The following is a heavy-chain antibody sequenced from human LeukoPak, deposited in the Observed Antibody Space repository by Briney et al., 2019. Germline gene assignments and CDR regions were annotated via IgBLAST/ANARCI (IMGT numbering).Heavy chain of an antibody. CDR1: GSSISSGYY. CDR3: ARDFSYHVSGSYSHFDC. CDR2: LFHSGNT. J-gene: IGHJ4*02. V-gene: IGHV4-38-2*02. D-gene: IGHD3-10*01. Sequence: SETLSLTCTVSGSSISSGYYWGWIRQPPGNGLEWIASLFHSGNTYYNPSLKSRVTISVDTSKNQFSLKLSSLTAADTAVYYCARDFSYHVSGSYSHFDCWGQGILVSVSS.